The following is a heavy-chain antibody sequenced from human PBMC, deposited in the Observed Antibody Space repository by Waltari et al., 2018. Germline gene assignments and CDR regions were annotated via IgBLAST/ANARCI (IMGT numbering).Heavy chain of an antibody. V-gene: IGHV1-18*01. CDR2: ISAYNGNT. CDR3: ARDRGVTTLGEETNKHDY. CDR1: GYPFTSYG. Sequence: QVQLVQSGAEVKKPGASVKVSCKASGYPFTSYGISWVRQAPGQGLEWMGWISAYNGNTNYAQKLQGRVTMTTDTSTSTAYMELRSLRSDDTAVYYCARDRGVTTLGEETNKHDYWGQGTLVTVSS. D-gene: IGHD4-17*01. J-gene: IGHJ4*02.